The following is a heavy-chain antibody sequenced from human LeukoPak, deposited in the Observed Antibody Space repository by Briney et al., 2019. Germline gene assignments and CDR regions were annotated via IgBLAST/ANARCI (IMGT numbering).Heavy chain of an antibody. D-gene: IGHD6-19*01. CDR2: ISSSGSTI. J-gene: IGHJ2*01. V-gene: IGHV3-11*04. CDR1: GFTFSDYY. Sequence: GGSLRLSCAASGFTFSDYYMSWIRQAPGKGLEWVSYISSSGSTIYYADSVKGRFTISRDNAKNSLYLQMNSLRAEDTAVYYCARDRSSGWYLSAGAGFDLWGRGTLVTVSS. CDR3: ARDRSSGWYLSAGAGFDL.